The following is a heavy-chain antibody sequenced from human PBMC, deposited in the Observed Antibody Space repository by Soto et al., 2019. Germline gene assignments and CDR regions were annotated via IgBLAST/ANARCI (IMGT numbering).Heavy chain of an antibody. D-gene: IGHD6-13*01. J-gene: IGHJ4*02. CDR3: ARGSSNWAYYFDF. CDR1: GFTFSSYS. CDR2: ITSSGTTV. Sequence: GGSLRLSCAASGFTFSSYSLNWVRQAPGKGLEWVSYITSSGTTVYYADSVRGRFTISRDNAKNSLYLQMNSLRGDDTAVYYCARGSSNWAYYFDFWGQGTLVTVSS. V-gene: IGHV3-48*01.